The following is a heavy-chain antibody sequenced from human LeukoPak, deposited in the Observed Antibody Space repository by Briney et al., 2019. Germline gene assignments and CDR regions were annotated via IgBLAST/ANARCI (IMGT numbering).Heavy chain of an antibody. CDR1: GFTFSSYG. V-gene: IGHV3-30*03. D-gene: IGHD2-15*01. J-gene: IGHJ6*03. CDR2: ISYDGSNK. Sequence: GGSLRLSCAASGFTFSSYGMHWVRQAPGKGLEWVAVISYDGSNKYYADSVKGRFTISRDNSKNTLYLQMNSLRAEDTAVFYCLAGYYYNDMDVWGKGTTVTVSS. CDR3: LAGYYYNDMDV.